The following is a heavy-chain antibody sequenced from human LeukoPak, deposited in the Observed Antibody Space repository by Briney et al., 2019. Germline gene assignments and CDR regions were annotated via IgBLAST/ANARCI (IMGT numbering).Heavy chain of an antibody. Sequence: ASVKVSCKASGYTFTGYYMHWVRQATGQGLEWMGWMNPNSGNTGYAQKFQGRVTMTRNTSISTAYMELSSLRSEDTAVYYCARMQDWNWFDPWGQGTLVTVSS. D-gene: IGHD3-9*01. CDR3: ARMQDWNWFDP. CDR2: MNPNSGNT. V-gene: IGHV1-8*02. CDR1: GYTFTGYY. J-gene: IGHJ5*02.